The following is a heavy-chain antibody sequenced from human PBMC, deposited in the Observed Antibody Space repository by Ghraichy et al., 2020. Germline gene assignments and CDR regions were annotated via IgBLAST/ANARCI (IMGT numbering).Heavy chain of an antibody. CDR2: IWYDGSDE. V-gene: IGHV3-33*01. D-gene: IGHD1-14*01. Sequence: GGSLRLSCAASGFTFSDYGMHWVRQAPGKGLEWVAVIWYDGSDESYADSVRGRFTISRDNSKNTLYLHMSSLSPEDTAVYFCARDRNRDNNDATGDYWGQGTLVTVSS. J-gene: IGHJ4*02. CDR3: ARDRNRDNNDATGDY. CDR1: GFTFSDYG.